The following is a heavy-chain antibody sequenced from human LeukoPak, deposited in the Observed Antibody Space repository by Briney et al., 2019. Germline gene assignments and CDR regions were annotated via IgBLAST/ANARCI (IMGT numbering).Heavy chain of an antibody. CDR3: VKSGGYGLIDY. CDR2: IYYSGST. D-gene: IGHD1-26*01. CDR1: GGSVSGSNYY. Sequence: SETLSLTCSISGGSVSGSNYYWAWIRQPPEKGLEWIGTIYYSGSTYYNVSLKSRVTISVDTSKNQFSLRLNSVTAADTAMYFCVKSGGYGLIDYWGQGTLVTVSS. V-gene: IGHV4-39*01. J-gene: IGHJ4*02.